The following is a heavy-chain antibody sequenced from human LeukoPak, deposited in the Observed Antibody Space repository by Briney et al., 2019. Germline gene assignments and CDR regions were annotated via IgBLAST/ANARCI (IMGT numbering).Heavy chain of an antibody. Sequence: SETLSLTCTVSGYSLSSGYYWGWIRQPPGKGLEWIGSIYHSGSTYYNPSLKSRVTISVDTSKNQFSLKLSSVTAADTAVYYCARGGAGDDFWSGYYPGEDYFDYWGQGTLVTVSS. CDR1: GYSLSSGYY. CDR3: ARGGAGDDFWSGYYPGEDYFDY. CDR2: IYHSGST. D-gene: IGHD3-3*01. V-gene: IGHV4-38-2*02. J-gene: IGHJ4*02.